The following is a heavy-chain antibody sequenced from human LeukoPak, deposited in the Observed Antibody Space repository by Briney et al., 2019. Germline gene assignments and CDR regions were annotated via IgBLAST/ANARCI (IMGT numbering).Heavy chain of an antibody. J-gene: IGHJ5*02. CDR2: IKQDGSEK. CDR1: GFTFSSYW. V-gene: IGHV3-7*03. D-gene: IGHD2-2*01. Sequence: PGGSLRLSCAASGFTFSSYWMSWVRQAPGKGLEWVANIKQDGSEKYYVDSVKGRFTISRDNAKNSLYLQMNSLRSEDTAVYYCARHRGSTILLRFDPWGQGTLVTVSS. CDR3: ARHRGSTILLRFDP.